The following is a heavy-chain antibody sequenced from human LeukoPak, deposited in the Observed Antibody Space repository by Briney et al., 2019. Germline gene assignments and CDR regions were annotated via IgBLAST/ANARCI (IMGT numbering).Heavy chain of an antibody. D-gene: IGHD3-22*01. CDR1: GGSISSYY. CDR2: IYTSGST. V-gene: IGHV4-4*07. J-gene: IGHJ3*02. CDR3: ARDRHYYDSSGYPDAFDI. Sequence: SETLSLTCTVSGGSISSYYWSWIRQPAGKGLEWIGRIYTSGSTNYNPSLKSRVTMSVDTSKNQFSLKLSSVTAADTAVYYCARDRHYYDSSGYPDAFDIWGQGTMVTVSS.